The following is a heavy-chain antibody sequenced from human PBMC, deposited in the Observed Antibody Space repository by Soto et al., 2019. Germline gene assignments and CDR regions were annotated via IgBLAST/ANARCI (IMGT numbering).Heavy chain of an antibody. J-gene: IGHJ6*02. Sequence: HLVESGGGVVQPGRSLRLSCGASGFSFSSYGMHWVRQAPGKGLEWVAVIWYDGSNKYYADSVKGRLTISRENSKNTLYLQMNSLRAEDTAVYYCARGGYSVAYGMDVWGQGTTVTVPS. CDR2: IWYDGSNK. D-gene: IGHD2-15*01. V-gene: IGHV3-33*01. CDR3: ARGGYSVAYGMDV. CDR1: GFSFSSYG.